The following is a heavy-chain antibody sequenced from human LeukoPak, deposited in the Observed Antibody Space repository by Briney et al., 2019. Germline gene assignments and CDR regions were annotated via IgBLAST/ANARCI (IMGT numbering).Heavy chain of an antibody. CDR2: IYPGDSDT. D-gene: IGHD1-26*01. J-gene: IGHJ4*02. V-gene: IGHV5-51*01. CDR1: GYSFTNYW. Sequence: GESLQISCKGSGYSFTNYWIGWVRQMPGKGLEWMGIIYPGDSDTRYSPSFQGQVIISVDKSTSTAYLQWSSLKASDTAMYYCARQASGGSYYGTEYYFDYWGQGTLVTVSS. CDR3: ARQASGGSYYGTEYYFDY.